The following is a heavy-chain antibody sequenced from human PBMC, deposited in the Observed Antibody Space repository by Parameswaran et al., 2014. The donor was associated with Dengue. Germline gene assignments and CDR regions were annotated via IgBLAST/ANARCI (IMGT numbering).Heavy chain of an antibody. J-gene: IGHJ4*02. CDR3: ASFGSVSRWKSDY. CDR2: INSDGSST. D-gene: IGHD3-3*01. Sequence: VRQAPGKGLVWVSRINSDGSSTSYADSVKGRFTISRDNAKNTLYLQMNSLRAEDTAVYYCASFGSVSRWKSDYWGQGTLVTVSS. V-gene: IGHV3-74*01.